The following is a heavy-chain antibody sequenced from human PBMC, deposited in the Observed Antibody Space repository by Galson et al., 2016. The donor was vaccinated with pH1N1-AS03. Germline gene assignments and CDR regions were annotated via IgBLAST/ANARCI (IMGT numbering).Heavy chain of an antibody. V-gene: IGHV5-51*01. J-gene: IGHJ4*02. CDR2: IYPRDSDA. Sequence: QSGAEVKQPGESLKISCKASGYLFTNYWIACVRQMPGKGLEWMGIIYPRDSDARYSPSFQGQVTFSADKSTSTAYLHLTTLKAADSAIYYCAPHASPTILSYHFDSWGWGTLVTVSS. D-gene: IGHD1-26*01. CDR1: GYLFTNYW. CDR3: APHASPTILSYHFDS.